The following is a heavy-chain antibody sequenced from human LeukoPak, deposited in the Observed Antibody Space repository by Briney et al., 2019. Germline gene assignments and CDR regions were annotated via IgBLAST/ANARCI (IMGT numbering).Heavy chain of an antibody. V-gene: IGHV3-74*01. Sequence: PGGSLRLSCAASGFTFSDYWMHWVRQAPGKGLVWVSRIKTDGRDTNYADSVKGRFTISRDNAKNTLYLQMNSLRAEDTAVYYCAREGAAAGIDYWGQGNLVIVSS. D-gene: IGHD6-13*01. J-gene: IGHJ4*02. CDR3: AREGAAAGIDY. CDR1: GFTFSDYW. CDR2: IKTDGRDT.